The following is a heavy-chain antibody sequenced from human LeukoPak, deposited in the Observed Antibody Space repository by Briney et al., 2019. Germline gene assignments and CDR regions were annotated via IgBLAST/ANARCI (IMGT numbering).Heavy chain of an antibody. CDR3: VRDSTGWKPLDY. CDR1: GFTFSSYA. V-gene: IGHV3-23*01. J-gene: IGHJ4*02. CDR2: ISGSGGST. Sequence: PGGSLRLSCAASGFTFSSYAMSWVRQAPGKGLEWVSAISGSGGSTYYADSVKGRFTISRDNSKNTLYLQMNSLRAEDTAVYYCVRDSTGWKPLDYWGQGILVTVSS. D-gene: IGHD2-8*02.